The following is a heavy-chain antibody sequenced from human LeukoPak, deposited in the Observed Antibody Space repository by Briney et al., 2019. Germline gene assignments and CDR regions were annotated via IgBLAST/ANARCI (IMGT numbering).Heavy chain of an antibody. J-gene: IGHJ5*02. CDR3: ARGRGVTTIFLGDNSFDP. V-gene: IGHV4-34*01. Sequence: PSETLSLTCAVYGGSFSDYYWSWFRQPPGKGLEWIGEINHSGSTNYNPSLKSRVTISVDTSKNQFSLKLSSVTAADTALYYCARGRGVTTIFLGDNSFDPWGQGTLVTVSS. CDR1: GGSFSDYY. CDR2: INHSGST. D-gene: IGHD3-9*01.